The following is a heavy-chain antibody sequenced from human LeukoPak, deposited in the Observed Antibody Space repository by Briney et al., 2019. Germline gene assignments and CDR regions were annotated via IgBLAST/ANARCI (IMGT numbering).Heavy chain of an antibody. V-gene: IGHV1-8*01. J-gene: IGHJ4*02. CDR1: GYTFTSYD. CDR3: ARGRYPQRSSGWNY. CDR2: MNPNSGNT. D-gene: IGHD6-19*01. Sequence: ASVKVSCKASGYTFTSYDINWVRQATGQGLEWMGWMNPNSGNTGYAQKFQGRVTMTRNTSISTANMELSSLRSEDTAVYYCARGRYPQRSSGWNYWGQGTLVTVSS.